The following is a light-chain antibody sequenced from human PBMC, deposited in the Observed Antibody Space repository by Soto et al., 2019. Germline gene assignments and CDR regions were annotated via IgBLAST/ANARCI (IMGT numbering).Light chain of an antibody. V-gene: IGKV1-17*02. CDR3: LQHNSYPLT. CDR2: AVI. Sequence: DIQMTQSPSTLSATAGDRVTITCRASQSISSWLAWFQQKPGKVPRRLISAVIVLQSGAPSRFSGSGSGTNFTLTITNLQPEDFATYYCLQHNSYPLTFGGGTKVDI. CDR1: QSISSW. J-gene: IGKJ4*01.